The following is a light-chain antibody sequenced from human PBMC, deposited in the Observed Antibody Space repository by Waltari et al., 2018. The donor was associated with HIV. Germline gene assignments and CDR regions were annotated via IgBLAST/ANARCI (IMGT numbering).Light chain of an antibody. CDR1: TSDIGTSHS. CDR2: DVS. CDR3: SSYRTTFI. J-gene: IGLJ2*01. Sequence: QSALTQPASMSGSPGQSITISCAGPTSDIGTSHSVSWYQQHTDRAPKLIIYDVSYRPSGVDSRFSGSKSGNTASLTISDLRSDDEAVYYCSSYRTTFIFGAGTKLNVL. V-gene: IGLV2-14*03.